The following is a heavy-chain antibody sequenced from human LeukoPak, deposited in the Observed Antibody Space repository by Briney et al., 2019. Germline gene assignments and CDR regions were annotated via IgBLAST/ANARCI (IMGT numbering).Heavy chain of an antibody. J-gene: IGHJ5*02. D-gene: IGHD2-21*02. CDR3: ARDPGVTNWFDP. CDR2: VSPNSGGT. Sequence: ASVKVSCKASGYTFTGHSIHWVRQAPGQGLEWMGWVSPNSGGTKYAQKFQGRVTMTRDTSISTAYMELTSLTSDDMAVYYCARDPGVTNWFDPWGQGTLVTVSS. CDR1: GYTFTGHS. V-gene: IGHV1-2*02.